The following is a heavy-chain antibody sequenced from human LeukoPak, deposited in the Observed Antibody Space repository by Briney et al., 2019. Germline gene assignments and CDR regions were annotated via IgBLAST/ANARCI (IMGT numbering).Heavy chain of an antibody. CDR2: ISYDGSNK. CDR3: ASSQSIAAAGSAFDY. J-gene: IGHJ4*02. V-gene: IGHV3-30-3*01. Sequence: PGRSLRLSCAASGFTFSSYAMHWVRQAPGKGLEWVAVISYDGSNKYYADSVKGRFTISRDNSKSTLYLQMNSLRAEDTAVYYCASSQSIAAAGSAFDYWGQGTLVTVSS. CDR1: GFTFSSYA. D-gene: IGHD6-13*01.